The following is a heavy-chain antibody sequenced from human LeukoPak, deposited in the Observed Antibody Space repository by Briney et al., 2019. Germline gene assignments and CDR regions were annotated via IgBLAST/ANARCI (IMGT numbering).Heavy chain of an antibody. Sequence: GGSLRLSCAASGFTFSNYNMNWVRQAPGKGLKWVSFISSSSGIIYYADSVKGRFTISRDNAKNSLYLQMDSPRVEDTAVYYCATDFNRGFDPWGQGTLVTVSS. CDR1: GFTFSNYN. CDR3: ATDFNRGFDP. V-gene: IGHV3-48*04. CDR2: ISSSSGII. J-gene: IGHJ5*02.